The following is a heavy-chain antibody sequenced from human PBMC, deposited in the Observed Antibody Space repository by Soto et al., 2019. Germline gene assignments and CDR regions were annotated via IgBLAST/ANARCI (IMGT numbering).Heavy chain of an antibody. J-gene: IGHJ5*01. D-gene: IGHD2-2*01. CDR1: GDSVPSNSVA. V-gene: IGHV6-1*01. CDR2: TYYRSKWYN. Sequence: SQTLSLTCAISGDSVPSNSVAWNWIRQSPSRGLEWLGRTYYRSKWYNDYAVSVKSRITINPDTSKNQFFLQLNSVTPEDTAVYYCARTLAYCSSTSCYAPWFDSWGQGTLVTVSS. CDR3: ARTLAYCSSTSCYAPWFDS.